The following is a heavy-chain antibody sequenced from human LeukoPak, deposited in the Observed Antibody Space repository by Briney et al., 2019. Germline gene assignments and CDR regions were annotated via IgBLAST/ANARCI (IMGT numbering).Heavy chain of an antibody. CDR1: EFTFSNYA. CDR3: AKNSYSGTVSLWDF. Sequence: GGSLRLSCEGSEFTFSNYAMSWVRQAPGKVMEWVSTISGSGADTYCADSMKGRFTVSRDNSKNTLYLHMNSLRAEDTAVYYCAKNSYSGTVSLWDFWGQGTVVTVSS. D-gene: IGHD1-26*01. V-gene: IGHV3-23*01. CDR2: ISGSGADT. J-gene: IGHJ3*01.